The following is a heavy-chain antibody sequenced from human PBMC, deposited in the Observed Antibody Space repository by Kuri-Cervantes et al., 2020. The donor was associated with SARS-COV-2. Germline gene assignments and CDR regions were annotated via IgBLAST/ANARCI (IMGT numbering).Heavy chain of an antibody. J-gene: IGHJ4*02. CDR3: ARAEGYYDILTGHHFDY. CDR1: GFTFSSYA. CDR2: ISYDGSNK. D-gene: IGHD3-9*01. V-gene: IGHV3-30*04. Sequence: GESLKISCAASGFTFSSYAMHWVRQAPGKGLEWVAVISYDGSNKYYADSVKGRFTISRDNSKNTLYPQMNSLRAEDTAVYYCARAEGYYDILTGHHFDYWGQGTLVTVSS.